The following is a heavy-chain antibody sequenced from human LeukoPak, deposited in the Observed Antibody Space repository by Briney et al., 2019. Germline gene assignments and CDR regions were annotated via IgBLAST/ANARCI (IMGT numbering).Heavy chain of an antibody. J-gene: IGHJ4*02. Sequence: GGSLRLSCAASGFTFSSYAMHWVRQAPGKGLEYVSAISSNGGSTYYANSVKGRFTISRDNSKNTLYLQMGSLRAEDMAVYYCARDNGDWEYFDYWGQGTLVTVSS. CDR2: ISSNGGST. CDR1: GFTFSSYA. V-gene: IGHV3-64*01. CDR3: ARDNGDWEYFDY. D-gene: IGHD4-17*01.